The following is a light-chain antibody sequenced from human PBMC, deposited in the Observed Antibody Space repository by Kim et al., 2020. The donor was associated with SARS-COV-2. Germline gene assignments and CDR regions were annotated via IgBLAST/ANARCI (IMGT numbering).Light chain of an antibody. V-gene: IGKV1-39*01. CDR1: QRISTY. Sequence: DIKMTQSPSSLSASLGDRVVITCRASQRISTYVKWYQQKAGKAPKLLISDASSLQRGVASRFSGSGSGTDFTFTINSLQPEDFATYYCQQSYNTPYTFGQGTKLEI. CDR3: QQSYNTPYT. CDR2: DAS. J-gene: IGKJ2*01.